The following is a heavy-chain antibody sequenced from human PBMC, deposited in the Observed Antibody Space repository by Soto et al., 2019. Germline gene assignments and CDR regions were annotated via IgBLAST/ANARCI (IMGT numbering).Heavy chain of an antibody. D-gene: IGHD6-19*01. J-gene: IGHJ4*02. CDR2: VSHDGRNT. V-gene: IGHV3-30*18. CDR3: AKGGRQWLVTSDFNY. CDR1: GFTFSDYA. Sequence: VQLVESGGGVLKPGRSRRLSCAASGFTFSDYAMHWVREAPGKGLEWVAVVSHDGRNTHYADSVKGRFTISRDSSKNTVSLEMTSLRAEDTAVYYCAKGGRQWLVTSDFNYWGQGALVTVSS.